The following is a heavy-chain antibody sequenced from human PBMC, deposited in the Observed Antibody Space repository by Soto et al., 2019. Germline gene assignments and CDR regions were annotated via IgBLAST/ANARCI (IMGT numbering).Heavy chain of an antibody. J-gene: IGHJ4*02. CDR3: ARDDRGYSSPFHGLFDY. D-gene: IGHD5-18*01. V-gene: IGHV1-69*13. CDR2: IIPIFGTA. Sequence: GASVKVSCKASGGTFSSYAISWVRQAPGQGLEWMGGIIPIFGTANYAQKFQGRVTITADESTSTAYMELSSLRSEDTAVYYCARDDRGYSSPFHGLFDYWGQGTLVTVSS. CDR1: GGTFSSYA.